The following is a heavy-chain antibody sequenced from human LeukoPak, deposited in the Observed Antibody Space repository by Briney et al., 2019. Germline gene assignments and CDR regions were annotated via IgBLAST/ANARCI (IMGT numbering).Heavy chain of an antibody. J-gene: IGHJ6*02. CDR3: ARANYGSGSNYYYGMDV. V-gene: IGHV3-33*08. Sequence: GGSLRLSCAGSGFTFSTYGMHWIRQAPGKGLEWVAVIWYDGSNKYYADSVKGRFTISRDNSKNTLYLQMNSLRAEDTAVYYCARANYGSGSNYYYGMDVWGQGTTVTVSS. CDR2: IWYDGSNK. CDR1: GFTFSTYG. D-gene: IGHD3-10*01.